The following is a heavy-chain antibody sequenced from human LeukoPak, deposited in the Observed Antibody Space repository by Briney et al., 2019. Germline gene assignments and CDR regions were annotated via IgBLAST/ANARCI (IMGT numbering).Heavy chain of an antibody. CDR3: ARYLWGTWLDP. J-gene: IGHJ5*02. V-gene: IGHV4-30-2*01. CDR1: GGSITGGAYS. Sequence: SQTLSLTCPVSGGSITGGAYSWSCFRPPPGKGLEWIGYIYHSGSTYYNPSLKSRVTISVDRSKNQFSLKLSSVTAADTAVYYCARYLWGTWLDPWGQGTLVTVSS. CDR2: IYHSGST. D-gene: IGHD3-16*01.